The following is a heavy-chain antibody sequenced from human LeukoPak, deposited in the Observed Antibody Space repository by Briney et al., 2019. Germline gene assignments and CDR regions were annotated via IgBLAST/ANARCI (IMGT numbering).Heavy chain of an antibody. CDR3: ARALEETIVAAGC. CDR1: GYTFTSYG. CDR2: ISAYNGNT. V-gene: IGHV1-18*01. J-gene: IGHJ4*02. Sequence: GASVKVSCKASGYTFTSYGISWVRQAPGQGLEWMGWISAYNGNTNYAQKLQGRVTMTTDTSTSTAYMELSGLTSEDTAVYYCARALEETIVAAGCWGQGTLVTVSS. D-gene: IGHD6-13*01.